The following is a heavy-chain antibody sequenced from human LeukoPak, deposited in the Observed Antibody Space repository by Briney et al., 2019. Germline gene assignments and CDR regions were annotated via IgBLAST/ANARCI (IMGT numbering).Heavy chain of an antibody. D-gene: IGHD2-15*01. CDR2: INHSGST. CDR3: VRVSGRGIVVVVGATRRGVNWFDP. Sequence: PSETLSLTCTVSGGSISGYYWSWIRQPPGKGLEWIGEINHSGSTNYNPSLKSRVTISVDTSKNQFSLKLSSVTAADTAVYYCVRVSGRGIVVVVGATRRGVNWFDPWGQGTLVTVS. CDR1: GGSISGYY. V-gene: IGHV4-34*01. J-gene: IGHJ5*02.